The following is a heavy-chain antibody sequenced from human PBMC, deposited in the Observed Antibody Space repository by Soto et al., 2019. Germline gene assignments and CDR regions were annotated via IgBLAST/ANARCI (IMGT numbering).Heavy chain of an antibody. CDR1: GFTFSNYG. V-gene: IGHV3-23*01. D-gene: IGHD2-15*01. Sequence: GSLRLSCAASGFTFSNYGMSWVRQAPGKGLEWVLGISGSGGSTYYADSVKGRFTISRDNSKNTLYLQMSSLRAEDTAVYYCAKTKWCSGGSCYFPFDYWGQGALVTVSS. CDR3: AKTKWCSGGSCYFPFDY. J-gene: IGHJ4*02. CDR2: ISGSGGST.